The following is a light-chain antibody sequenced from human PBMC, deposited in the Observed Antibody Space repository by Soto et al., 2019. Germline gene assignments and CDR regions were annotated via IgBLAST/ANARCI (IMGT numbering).Light chain of an antibody. J-gene: IGKJ4*01. CDR2: DAS. CDR1: QDISNY. V-gene: IGKV1-33*01. Sequence: DIQMTQSPASLSASVGDRITITCQASQDISNYLNWFQQKPGEAPKLLITDASKLEKGVPARFSGGGAGTDFTLTISSLQPGDFATYYCQQFDSLPPVFGGGTKVEIK. CDR3: QQFDSLPPV.